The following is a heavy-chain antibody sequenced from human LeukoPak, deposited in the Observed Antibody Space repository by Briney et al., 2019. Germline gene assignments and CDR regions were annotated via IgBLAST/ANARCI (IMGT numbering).Heavy chain of an antibody. J-gene: IGHJ4*02. CDR1: GFTFSSYG. D-gene: IGHD6-13*01. CDR2: IWYDGSNK. Sequence: GGSLRLSCAASGFTFSSYGMHWVRQAPGKGLEWVAGIWYDGSNKFYADSVKGRFTISRDNSKNTLYLQMNSLRAEDTAVYYCARDRDSSNWYLGDYWGQGTLVTVSS. CDR3: ARDRDSSNWYLGDY. V-gene: IGHV3-33*01.